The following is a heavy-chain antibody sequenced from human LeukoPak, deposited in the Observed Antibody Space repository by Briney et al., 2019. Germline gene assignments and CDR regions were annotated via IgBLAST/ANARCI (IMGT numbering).Heavy chain of an antibody. CDR1: GFTFSSYS. CDR3: ARDSYYYDSSGYYVD. Sequence: GGSLRLSCAASGFTFSSYSMNWVRQAPGKGLEWVSSISSSSSYIYYADSVKGRFTISRDNAKNSLYLQMNSLRAEDTAVYYCARDSYYYDSSGYYVDWGQGTLVTVSS. J-gene: IGHJ4*02. V-gene: IGHV3-21*01. CDR2: ISSSSSYI. D-gene: IGHD3-22*01.